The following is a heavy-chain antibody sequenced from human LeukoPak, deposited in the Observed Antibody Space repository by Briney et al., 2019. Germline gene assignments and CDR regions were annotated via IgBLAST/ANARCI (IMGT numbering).Heavy chain of an antibody. J-gene: IGHJ3*02. CDR3: ARGSGSSEWDAFDI. CDR2: ISYDGSNK. V-gene: IGHV3-30*03. Sequence: AGGSLRLSCAASGFTSSDYYMSWIRQAPGKGPEWVAVISYDGSNKYYADSVKGRFTISRDNSKNTLYLQMNSLRAEDTAVYYCARGSGSSEWDAFDIWGQGTMVTVSS. CDR1: GFTSSDYY. D-gene: IGHD3-10*01.